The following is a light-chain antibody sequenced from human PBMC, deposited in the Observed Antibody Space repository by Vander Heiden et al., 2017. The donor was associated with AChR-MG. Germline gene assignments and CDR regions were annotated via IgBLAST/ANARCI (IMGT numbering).Light chain of an antibody. CDR1: QSISTS. V-gene: IGKV1-39*01. Sequence: DIQMNQSPSSLSASVGDSVTITCRASQSISTSLNWYQHKPGKAPKLLIYAASSLQSGVPSRFSGDGYGTDFTLTISSLQPEDFATYYCQQSSSIPRTFGQGTKV. J-gene: IGKJ1*01. CDR3: QQSSSIPRT. CDR2: AAS.